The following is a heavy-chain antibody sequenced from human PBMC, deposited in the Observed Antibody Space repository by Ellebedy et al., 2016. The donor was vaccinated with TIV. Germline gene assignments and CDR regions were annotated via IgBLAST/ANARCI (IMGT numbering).Heavy chain of an antibody. D-gene: IGHD2-15*01. CDR1: GFTFSSYA. J-gene: IGHJ6*02. CDR2: ISGSGGST. V-gene: IGHV3-23*01. Sequence: GESLKISXAASGFTFSSYAMSWVRQAPGKGLEWVSAISGSGGSTYYADSVKGRFTISRDNSKNTLYLQMNSLRAEDTAVYYCASAATDYYYGMDVWGQGTTVTVSS. CDR3: ASAATDYYYGMDV.